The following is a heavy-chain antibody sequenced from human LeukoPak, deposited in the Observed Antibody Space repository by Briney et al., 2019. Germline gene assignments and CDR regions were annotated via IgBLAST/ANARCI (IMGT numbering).Heavy chain of an antibody. D-gene: IGHD6-13*01. Sequence: ASVKVSCKASGYTFTNYYMHWVRQAPGQGLEWMGWISTYNGNTNYAPKVQGRVTMTTDTSTSTAYMELRSLRSDDTAVYYCARDRLLGQQLVPSFDYWGQGTLVTVSS. CDR1: GYTFTNYY. J-gene: IGHJ4*02. V-gene: IGHV1-18*04. CDR2: ISTYNGNT. CDR3: ARDRLLGQQLVPSFDY.